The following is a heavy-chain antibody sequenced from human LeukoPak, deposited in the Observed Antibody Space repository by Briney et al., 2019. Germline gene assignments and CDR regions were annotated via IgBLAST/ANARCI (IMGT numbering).Heavy chain of an antibody. CDR1: VFTFSSNA. Sequence: GGSLRLSCVASVFTFSSNAMSWIRQAPGKGLEWVSGISGSGGRTYYADSVKGRFTISRDNANNTLNLQMNSLGAEDTALYTAAKDVRQGVNHRYYNDYWGQGALVTVSS. CDR2: ISGSGGRT. CDR3: AKDVRQGVNHRYYNDY. D-gene: IGHD3-10*01. V-gene: IGHV3-23*01. J-gene: IGHJ4*02.